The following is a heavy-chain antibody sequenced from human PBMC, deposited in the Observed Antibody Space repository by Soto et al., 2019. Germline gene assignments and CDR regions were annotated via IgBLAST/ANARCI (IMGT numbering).Heavy chain of an antibody. CDR1: GFTFSDYA. CDR2: LDGAGGST. Sequence: GVLRLSCLASGFTFSDYAMTWVRYVPGRGLEWVASLDGAGGSTYYADSVRGRFTISRDNSQNTLFLQMKRLTVDDTAIYYCTAPRDEYGSGVSWFTYGMDIWGQGTTVTVSS. D-gene: IGHD3-10*01. CDR3: TAPRDEYGSGVSWFTYGMDI. J-gene: IGHJ6*02. V-gene: IGHV3-23*01.